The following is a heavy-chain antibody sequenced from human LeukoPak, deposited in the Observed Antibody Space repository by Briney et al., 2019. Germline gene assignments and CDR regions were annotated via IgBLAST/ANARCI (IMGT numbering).Heavy chain of an antibody. CDR1: GCSISSSSW. Sequence: SETLSLTCAVSGCSISSSSWWGWIRQPPGKGLEWIGYIYYSGSTYYNPSLKSRVTMSVDTSKNQFSLKLSSVTAVDTAVYYCQVVVTPLDYWGQGTLVTVSS. J-gene: IGHJ4*02. CDR2: IYYSGST. D-gene: IGHD3-22*01. V-gene: IGHV4-28*01. CDR3: QVVVTPLDY.